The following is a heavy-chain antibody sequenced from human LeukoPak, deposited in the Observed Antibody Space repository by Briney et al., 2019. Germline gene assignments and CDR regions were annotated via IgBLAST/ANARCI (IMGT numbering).Heavy chain of an antibody. CDR3: ARGLRFLEWLSSYFDY. D-gene: IGHD3-3*01. CDR1: GFTFSSYS. CDR2: ISSSSSYI. V-gene: IGHV3-21*01. J-gene: IGHJ4*02. Sequence: PGGSLRLSCAASGFTFSSYSMNWVRQAPGKGLEWVSSISSSSSYIYYADSVKGRFTISRDNAKNSLYLQMNSLRAEDTAVYYCARGLRFLEWLSSYFDYWGQGTLVTVSS.